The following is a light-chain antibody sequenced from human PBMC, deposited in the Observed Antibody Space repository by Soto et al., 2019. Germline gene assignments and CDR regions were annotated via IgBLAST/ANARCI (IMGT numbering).Light chain of an antibody. J-gene: IGLJ1*01. CDR1: SSDVGGYNY. CDR3: SSYAGRNNFV. V-gene: IGLV2-8*01. Sequence: QSLLTQPPSASGCPGQSVTISCTGTSSDVGGYNYVSWYQQHPGKAPKLMIYEVSKRPSGVPDRFSGSKSGNTASLTVSGLLAEDEADYYCSSYAGRNNFVFGTGNKVTVL. CDR2: EVS.